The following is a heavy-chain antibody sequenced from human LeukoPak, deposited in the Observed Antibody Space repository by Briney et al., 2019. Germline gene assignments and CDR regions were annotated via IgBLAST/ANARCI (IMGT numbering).Heavy chain of an antibody. Sequence: GGALRLSCAACGFTFSSYAMSWVRQAPGKGLEWVSTISGSGGSTYYGDSVRGRFTISRDNCKNALYLQMNSLRAEDTAVYYCAKDTSTVSYYYGMDVWGQGTTVTVSS. CDR1: GFTFSSYA. V-gene: IGHV3-23*01. CDR3: AKDTSTVSYYYGMDV. D-gene: IGHD2-2*01. CDR2: ISGSGGST. J-gene: IGHJ6*02.